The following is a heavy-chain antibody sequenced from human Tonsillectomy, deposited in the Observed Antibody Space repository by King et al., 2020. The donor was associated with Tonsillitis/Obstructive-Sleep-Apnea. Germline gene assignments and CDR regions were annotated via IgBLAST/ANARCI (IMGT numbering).Heavy chain of an antibody. J-gene: IGHJ6*03. V-gene: IGHV3-7*01. CDR1: GFIFSSYW. Sequence: VQLVESGGGLVQPGGSLRLSCAASGFIFSSYWMSWVRQAPGKGLEWVANIKQDGSETYYVDSVKGRFTISRDTAKNSMYLQMNILRAEDTAVYYCARERGYSAYYYYYYMDVWGKGTTVTVFS. CDR3: ARERGYSAYYYYYYMDV. CDR2: IKQDGSET. D-gene: IGHD5-12*01.